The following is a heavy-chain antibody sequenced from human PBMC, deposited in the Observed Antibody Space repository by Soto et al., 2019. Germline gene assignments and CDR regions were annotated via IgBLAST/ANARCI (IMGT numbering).Heavy chain of an antibody. CDR3: ARVSGWYFLDY. Sequence: ASVKVSCKASGYTLTSYAMHWVRQAPGQRLEWMGWINAGNGNTKYSQKFQGRVTITRDTSASTVYMELSSLRSEDTAVYYCARVSGWYFLDYWGQGTLVTVSS. CDR1: GYTLTSYA. J-gene: IGHJ4*02. CDR2: INAGNGNT. D-gene: IGHD6-19*01. V-gene: IGHV1-3*01.